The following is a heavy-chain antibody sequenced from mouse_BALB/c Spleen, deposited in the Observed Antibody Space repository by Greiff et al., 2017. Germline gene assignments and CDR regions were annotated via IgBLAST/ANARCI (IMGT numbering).Heavy chain of an antibody. V-gene: IGHV5-12-2*01. J-gene: IGHJ4*01. CDR2: ISNGGGST. Sequence: EVHLVESGGGLVQPGGSLKLSCAASGFTFSSYTMSWVRQTPEKRLEWVAYISNGGGSTYYPDTVKGRFTISRDNAKNTLYLQMSSLKSEDTAMYYCARHRYDYDDAMDYWGQGTSVTVSS. CDR1: GFTFSSYT. CDR3: ARHRYDYDDAMDY. D-gene: IGHD2-4*01.